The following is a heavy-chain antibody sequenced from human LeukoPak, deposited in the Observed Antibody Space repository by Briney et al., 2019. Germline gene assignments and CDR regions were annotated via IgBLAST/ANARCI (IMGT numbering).Heavy chain of an antibody. CDR2: ISSSSSYI. J-gene: IGHJ4*02. CDR1: GFTFSSYS. Sequence: GGSLRLSCAASGFTFSSYSMNWVRQAPGKGLEWVSSISSSSSYIYYADSVKGRFTISRDNAKNTLYLQMNSLRAEDTAVYYCAREGGSGSYSRHYYFGYWGQGTLVTVSS. V-gene: IGHV3-21*04. CDR3: AREGGSGSYSRHYYFGY. D-gene: IGHD3-10*01.